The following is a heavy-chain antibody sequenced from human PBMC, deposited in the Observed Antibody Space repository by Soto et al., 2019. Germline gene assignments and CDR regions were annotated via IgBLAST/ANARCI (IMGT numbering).Heavy chain of an antibody. J-gene: IGHJ6*02. CDR2: ISAYNGNT. CDR3: ARDRGVVAVVNYYYGMDV. D-gene: IGHD6-19*01. Sequence: QVQLVQSGAEVKKPGASVKVSCKASGYTFTSYGISWVRQAPGQGLEWVGWISAYNGNTNYAQKLQGRVTMTTDTSTSTAYMELRSVRSDDTAVYYCARDRGVVAVVNYYYGMDVWGQGTTVTVSS. CDR1: GYTFTSYG. V-gene: IGHV1-18*01.